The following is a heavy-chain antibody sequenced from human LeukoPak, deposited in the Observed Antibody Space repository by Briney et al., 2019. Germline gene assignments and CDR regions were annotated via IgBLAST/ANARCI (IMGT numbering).Heavy chain of an antibody. CDR3: ARSSITMTCAFDI. CDR2: IYYSGST. J-gene: IGHJ3*02. D-gene: IGHD3-22*01. V-gene: IGHV4-39*01. Sequence: SETLSLTCTVSGGSISSSSYYWGWIRQPPGKGLEWIGSIYYSGSTYYNPSLKSRVTISVDTSKTQFSLKLSSVTAADTAVYYCARSSITMTCAFDIWGQGTMVTVSS. CDR1: GGSISSSSYY.